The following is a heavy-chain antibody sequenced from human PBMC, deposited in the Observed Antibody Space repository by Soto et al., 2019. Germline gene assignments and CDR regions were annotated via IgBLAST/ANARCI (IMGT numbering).Heavy chain of an antibody. CDR2: INPSGGST. CDR1: EYTFTSYY. J-gene: IGHJ6*02. CDR3: ARAISDYDFWSGYLGPYYYYYYGMDV. V-gene: IGHV1-46*01. D-gene: IGHD3-3*01. Sequence: VASVKVSCKASEYTFTSYYMHWVRQAPGQGLEWMGIINPSGGSTSYAQKFQGRVTMTRDTSTSTVYMELSSLRSEDTAVYYCARAISDYDFWSGYLGPYYYYYYGMDVWGQGTTVTVSS.